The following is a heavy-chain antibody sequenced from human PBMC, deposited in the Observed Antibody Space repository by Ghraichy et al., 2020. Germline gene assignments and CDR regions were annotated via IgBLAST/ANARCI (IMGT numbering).Heavy chain of an antibody. CDR2: INRNSIFL. V-gene: IGHV3-21*06. J-gene: IGHJ6*02. CDR3: ARAPGGTIFGSDGMDV. CDR1: GFTFDAYT. Sequence: GGSLRLSCEGAGFTFDAYTMNWVRQAPGKGLEWVSSINRNSIFLLYADSVKGRFIISRDNGKNSLYLQMNSLRDEDTAVYYCARAPGGTIFGSDGMDVWGPGATVIVSS. D-gene: IGHD3-3*01.